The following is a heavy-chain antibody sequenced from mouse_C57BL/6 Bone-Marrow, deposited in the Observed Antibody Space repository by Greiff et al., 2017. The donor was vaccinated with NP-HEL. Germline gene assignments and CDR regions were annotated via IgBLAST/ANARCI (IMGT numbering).Heavy chain of an antibody. V-gene: IGHV1-81*01. J-gene: IGHJ3*01. CDR3: ARRYYYGSSPWFAY. CDR2: IYPRSGNT. D-gene: IGHD1-1*01. CDR1: GYTFTSYG. Sequence: QVQLQQSGAELARPGASVKLSCKASGYTFTSYGISWVKQRTGQGLEWIGEIYPRSGNTYYNEKFKGKATLTADKSSSTAYMELRSLTSEDSAVYFCARRYYYGSSPWFAYWGQGTLVTVSA.